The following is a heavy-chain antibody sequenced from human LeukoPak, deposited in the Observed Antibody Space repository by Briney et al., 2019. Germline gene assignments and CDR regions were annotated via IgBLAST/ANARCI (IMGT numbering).Heavy chain of an antibody. CDR2: ISYDGSNK. D-gene: IGHD3-22*01. CDR3: AEPEGGYYDIRPD. J-gene: IGHJ4*02. V-gene: IGHV3-30*18. CDR1: GFTFSSYG. Sequence: GGSLRLSCAASGFTFSSYGMHWVRQAPGKGLEWVAVISYDGSNKYYADSVKGRFTISRDNSKNTLYLQMNSLGAEDTAVYYCAEPEGGYYDIRPDWGQGTLVTVSS.